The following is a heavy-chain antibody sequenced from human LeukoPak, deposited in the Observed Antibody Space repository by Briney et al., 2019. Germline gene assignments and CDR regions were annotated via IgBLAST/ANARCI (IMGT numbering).Heavy chain of an antibody. J-gene: IGHJ3*02. CDR1: GFSFSTYG. V-gene: IGHV3-33*06. CDR2: IWYDGSNK. Sequence: PGRSLRLSCAASGFSFSTYGMHWVRQAPGKGLEWVALIWYDGSNKYYADSVKGRFTISRDNSKNTLYLQMNSLRAEDTAVYYCAKSTPGYSYGTRAFDIWGQGTMVTVSS. CDR3: AKSTPGYSYGTRAFDI. D-gene: IGHD5-18*01.